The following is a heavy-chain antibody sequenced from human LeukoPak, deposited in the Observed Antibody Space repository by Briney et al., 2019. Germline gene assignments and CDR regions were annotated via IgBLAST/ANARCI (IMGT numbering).Heavy chain of an antibody. J-gene: IGHJ6*03. CDR3: ARDRTGQQLISRKEYYYMDV. CDR1: GFSFSFYW. Sequence: GGSLRLSCAASGFSFSFYWMHWVRQAPGKGPVWVSRIKTDGSIADYADSVKGRFTISRDNSKNTLYLQMNSLRAEDTAVYYCARDRTGQQLISRKEYYYMDVWGKGTTVTISS. V-gene: IGHV3-74*01. CDR2: IKTDGSIA. D-gene: IGHD4-11*01.